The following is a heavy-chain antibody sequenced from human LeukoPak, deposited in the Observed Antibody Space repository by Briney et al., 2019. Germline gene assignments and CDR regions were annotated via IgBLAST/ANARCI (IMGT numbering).Heavy chain of an antibody. Sequence: ASVKVSCKASGYTFTDYYMHWVRQAPGQGLEWMGWINPNSGGTNYAQKFQGRVTMTRDTSISTAYMELSRLRSDDTAVYYCARFDTDSTSSDYWGQGTLVTVSS. CDR2: INPNSGGT. CDR3: ARFDTDSTSSDY. J-gene: IGHJ4*02. D-gene: IGHD2-2*01. CDR1: GYTFTDYY. V-gene: IGHV1-2*02.